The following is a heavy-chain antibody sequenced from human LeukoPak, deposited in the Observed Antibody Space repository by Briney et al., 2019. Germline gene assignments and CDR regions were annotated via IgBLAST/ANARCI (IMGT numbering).Heavy chain of an antibody. D-gene: IGHD3-10*01. CDR1: GGTFSSYA. V-gene: IGHV1-69*01. CDR3: ARGSLLWFGELWPLGY. Sequence: SVKVSCKASGGTFSSYAISWVRQAPGQGLEWMGGIIPICGTANYAQKFQGRVTITADESTSTAYMELSSLRSEDTAVYYCARGSLLWFGELWPLGYWGQGTLVTVSS. J-gene: IGHJ4*02. CDR2: IIPICGTA.